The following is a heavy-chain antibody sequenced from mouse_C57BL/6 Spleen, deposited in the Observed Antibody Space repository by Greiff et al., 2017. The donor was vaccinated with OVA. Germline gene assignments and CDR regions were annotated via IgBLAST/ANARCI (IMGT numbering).Heavy chain of an antibody. CDR2: ISSGSSTI. CDR1: GFTFSDYG. Sequence: EVKLVESGGGLVKPGGSLTLSCAASGFTFSDYGMHWVRQAPEKGLEWVAYISSGSSTIYYADTVKGRFTISRDNAKNTLFLQMTSLRSEDTAMYYCARPHYGSLYFDVWGTGTTVTVSS. D-gene: IGHD1-1*01. V-gene: IGHV5-17*01. CDR3: ARPHYGSLYFDV. J-gene: IGHJ1*03.